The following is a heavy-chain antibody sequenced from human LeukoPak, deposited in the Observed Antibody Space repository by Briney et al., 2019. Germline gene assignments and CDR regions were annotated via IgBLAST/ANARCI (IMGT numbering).Heavy chain of an antibody. D-gene: IGHD5-18*01. J-gene: IGHJ5*02. CDR3: TRALPHRRLMDTTMEQHWFDP. CDR1: GYIFTSYY. Sequence: ASVKVSCKASGYIFTSYYIHWVRQAPGQGLEWMGLINPSGGRTNYAQKFQGRVTMTRDMSTSTVYMELSSLRSEDTATYYCTRALPHRRLMDTTMEQHWFDPWGQGTLVTVSS. CDR2: INPSGGRT. V-gene: IGHV1-46*01.